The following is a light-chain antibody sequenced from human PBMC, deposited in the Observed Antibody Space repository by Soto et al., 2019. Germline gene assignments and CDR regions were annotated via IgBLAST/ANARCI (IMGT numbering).Light chain of an antibody. Sequence: QSVLTQPASVSGSPGQSITISCTGTSSDIGNYNLVSWYQQHPDRAPKLMIYEGSKRPSGVSNRFSGSKSGNTASLTISGLQAEDEADYYCSSYTSSTTLYVFGTGTKVTVL. CDR3: SSYTSSTTLYV. CDR2: EGS. J-gene: IGLJ1*01. V-gene: IGLV2-14*02. CDR1: SSDIGNYNL.